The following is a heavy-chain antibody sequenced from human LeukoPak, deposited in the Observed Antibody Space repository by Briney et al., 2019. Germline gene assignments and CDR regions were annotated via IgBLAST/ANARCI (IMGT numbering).Heavy chain of an antibody. Sequence: SETLSLTCAVYGGSFSDYYWTWIRQPPGKGLEWIGEINHSGSTNYSPSLKNRVTISVDTSKNQFSLKLSSVTAADTAVYYCAGYSGYGGYFDYWGQGTLVTVSS. CDR2: INHSGST. V-gene: IGHV4-34*01. D-gene: IGHD5-12*01. J-gene: IGHJ4*02. CDR3: AGYSGYGGYFDY. CDR1: GGSFSDYY.